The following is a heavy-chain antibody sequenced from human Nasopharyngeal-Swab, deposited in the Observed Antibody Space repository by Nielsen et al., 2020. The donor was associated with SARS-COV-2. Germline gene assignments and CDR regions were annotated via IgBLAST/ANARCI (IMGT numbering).Heavy chain of an antibody. Sequence: GESLKISCAASGFTFSSYSMNWVRQAPGKGLEWVSAISGSGGSTYYADSVKGRFTISRDNSKNTLYLQMNSLRAEDTAVYYCAKDPVFSIVVVTSDYWGQGTLVTVSS. CDR1: GFTFSSYS. CDR2: ISGSGGST. J-gene: IGHJ4*02. D-gene: IGHD2-21*02. CDR3: AKDPVFSIVVVTSDY. V-gene: IGHV3-23*01.